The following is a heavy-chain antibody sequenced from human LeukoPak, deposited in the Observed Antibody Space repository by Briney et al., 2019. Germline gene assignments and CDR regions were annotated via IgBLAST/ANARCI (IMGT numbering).Heavy chain of an antibody. D-gene: IGHD4-23*01. CDR3: ARDVDGGNGESYFDY. CDR1: GGSISSYY. J-gene: IGHJ4*02. Sequence: SETLSLTCTVSGGSISSYYWSWIRQSPGKGLEWIGYIYYSGSTNYNPSLKSRVTILVDTSKNQFSLKLSSVTAADTAVYHCARDVDGGNGESYFDYWGQGTLVTVSS. CDR2: IYYSGST. V-gene: IGHV4-59*01.